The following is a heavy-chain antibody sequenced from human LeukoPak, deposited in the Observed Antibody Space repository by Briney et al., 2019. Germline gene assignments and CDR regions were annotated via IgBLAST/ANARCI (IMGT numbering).Heavy chain of an antibody. CDR3: ARANGGTPWAHYYYYMDV. V-gene: IGHV1-69*05. CDR1: GGTFSSYA. CDR2: IIPIFGTA. D-gene: IGHD4-23*01. Sequence: GASVKVSCKASGGTFSSYAISWVRQAPGQGLEWMGGIIPIFGTANYAQKFQGRVTITTDESTSTAYMELSSLRSEDTAVYYCARANGGTPWAHYYYYMDVWGKGTTVTVSS. J-gene: IGHJ6*03.